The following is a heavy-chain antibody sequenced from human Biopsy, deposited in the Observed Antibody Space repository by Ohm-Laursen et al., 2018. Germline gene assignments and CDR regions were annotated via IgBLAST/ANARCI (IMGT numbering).Heavy chain of an antibody. CDR2: ISTSSTYI. D-gene: IGHD1-1*01. J-gene: IGHJ3*02. CDR1: GFTFSSYS. Sequence: SLRLSCAASGFTFSSYSMNWVRQAPGKGLEWVSSISTSSTYIYYADSAKGRFSISRDDALNSLYLQMNSLRAEDTAIYYCAKGRVGNSGSLDIWGHGTMVTVSS. V-gene: IGHV3-21*04. CDR3: AKGRVGNSGSLDI.